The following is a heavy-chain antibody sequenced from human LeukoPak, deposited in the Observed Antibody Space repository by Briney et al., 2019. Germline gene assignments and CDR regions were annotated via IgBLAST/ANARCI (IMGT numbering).Heavy chain of an antibody. CDR2: ISERSSNI. CDR3: ARDVLAATGPF. V-gene: IGHV3-48*01. J-gene: IGHJ4*02. D-gene: IGHD6-13*01. Sequence: GGYLRLSCAASGFTFSSYSMNWVRQAPGKGLEWVSFISERSSNIYYADSVKGRFTISRDNPKNSVYLQMNSLRAEDTAVYYCARDVLAATGPFWGQGTLVTVSS. CDR1: GFTFSSYS.